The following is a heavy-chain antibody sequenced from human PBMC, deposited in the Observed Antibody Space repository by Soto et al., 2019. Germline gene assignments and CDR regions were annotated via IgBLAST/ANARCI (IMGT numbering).Heavy chain of an antibody. D-gene: IGHD2-15*01. V-gene: IGHV1-69*13. J-gene: IGHJ6*04. Sequence: GASVKVSCKASGGTFSSYAISWVRQAPGQGLEWMGGIIPIFGTANYAQKFQGRVTITADESTSTAYMELSSLRSEDTAVYYCSFGVAATHYYYGMDVWGKGTTVTVAS. CDR1: GGTFSSYA. CDR2: IIPIFGTA. CDR3: SFGVAATHYYYGMDV.